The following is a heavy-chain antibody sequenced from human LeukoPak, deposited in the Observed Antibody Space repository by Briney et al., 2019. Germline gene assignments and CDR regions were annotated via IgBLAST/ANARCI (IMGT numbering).Heavy chain of an antibody. CDR2: IIPIFGTA. Sequence: ASVKVSCKASGGTFSSYAISWVRQAPGQGLEWMGRIIPIFGTANYAQKFQGRVTITADESTSTAYMELSSLRSEDTAVYYCARESGYCSSTSCSPFDYWGQGTLVTVSS. CDR3: ARESGYCSSTSCSPFDY. J-gene: IGHJ4*02. CDR1: GGTFSSYA. V-gene: IGHV1-69*15. D-gene: IGHD2-2*01.